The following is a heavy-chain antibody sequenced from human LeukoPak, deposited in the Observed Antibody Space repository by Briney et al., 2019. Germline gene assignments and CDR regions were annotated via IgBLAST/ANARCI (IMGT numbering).Heavy chain of an antibody. D-gene: IGHD3-10*01. CDR2: INEAGSVT. J-gene: IGHJ4*02. Sequence: GGSLRLSCAASGFTFSSSWMCWVRQAPGKGLEWLANINEAGSVTNYVHSVRGRFTISRDNAKNSLYLQMNSLRVEDTAVYYCARGPTYGSRSDFLESWGLGTLVTVSS. CDR1: GFTFSSSW. V-gene: IGHV3-7*01. CDR3: ARGPTYGSRSDFLES.